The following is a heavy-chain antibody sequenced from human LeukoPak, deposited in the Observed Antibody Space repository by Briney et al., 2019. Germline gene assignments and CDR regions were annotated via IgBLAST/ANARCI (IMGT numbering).Heavy chain of an antibody. Sequence: GESLKISCKGSGYSFTSYWIGWVRQMPGKGLEWMGIIYPGDSDTRYSPSFQGQVTISADKSISTAYLQWSSLKASDTATYYCARAAFCSGGSCYFDYWGQGTLVTLSS. CDR1: GYSFTSYW. V-gene: IGHV5-51*01. D-gene: IGHD2-15*01. CDR2: IYPGDSDT. CDR3: ARAAFCSGGSCYFDY. J-gene: IGHJ4*02.